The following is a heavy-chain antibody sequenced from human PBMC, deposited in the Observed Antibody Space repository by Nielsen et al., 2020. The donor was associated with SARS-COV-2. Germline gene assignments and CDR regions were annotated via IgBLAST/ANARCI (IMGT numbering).Heavy chain of an antibody. CDR2: IYSGGST. Sequence: GGSLRLSCAASGFTVSSNYMSWVRQAPGKGLEWVSVIYSGGSTYYADSVKGRFTISRDNSKNTLYLQMNSLRAEDTAVYYCAREGYKGVAATRHWFDPWGQGTLVTVSS. CDR1: GFTVSSNY. D-gene: IGHD2-15*01. CDR3: AREGYKGVAATRHWFDP. V-gene: IGHV3-53*05. J-gene: IGHJ5*02.